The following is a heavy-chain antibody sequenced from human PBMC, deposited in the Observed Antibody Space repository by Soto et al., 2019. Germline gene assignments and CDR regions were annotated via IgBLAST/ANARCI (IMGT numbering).Heavy chain of an antibody. D-gene: IGHD6-13*01. Sequence: GGSLRLSCSASGFTFSSYAMHWVRQAPGKGLEYVSAISSNGGSTYYADSVKGRFTISRDNSKNTLYLQMSSLRAEDTAVYYCVKDAERFAPAAGPNLFDYWGQGTLVTVSS. J-gene: IGHJ4*02. V-gene: IGHV3-64D*08. CDR1: GFTFSSYA. CDR3: VKDAERFAPAAGPNLFDY. CDR2: ISSNGGST.